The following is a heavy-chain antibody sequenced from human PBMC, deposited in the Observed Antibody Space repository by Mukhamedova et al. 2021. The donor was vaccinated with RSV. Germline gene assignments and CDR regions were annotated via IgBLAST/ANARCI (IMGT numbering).Heavy chain of an antibody. Sequence: GKGLEWIGEIYHSGSTNYNPSLKSRVTISVDKSKNQFSLKLSSVTAADTAVYYCARGGAAAGKIYLYYWGQGTLVTVSS. CDR2: IYHSGST. J-gene: IGHJ4*02. D-gene: IGHD6-13*01. CDR3: ARGGAAAGKIYLYY. V-gene: IGHV4-4*02.